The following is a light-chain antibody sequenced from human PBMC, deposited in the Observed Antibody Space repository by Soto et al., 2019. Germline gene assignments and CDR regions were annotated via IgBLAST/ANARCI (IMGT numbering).Light chain of an antibody. V-gene: IGLV2-14*01. CDR1: SSDVGGYNY. CDR3: SSYTSSSTRV. CDR2: DVS. Sequence: QSALTQPASVSGSPGQSITISCTGTSSDVGGYNYVSWYQQHPGKAPKLMIYDVSNRPSGGSNRFSGSKSGNTASLTISGLQAEDEADYYCSSYTSSSTRVFGNGTKVTVL. J-gene: IGLJ1*01.